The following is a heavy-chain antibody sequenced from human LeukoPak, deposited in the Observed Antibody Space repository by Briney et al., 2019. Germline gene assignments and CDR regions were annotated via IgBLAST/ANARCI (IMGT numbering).Heavy chain of an antibody. CDR1: GFTFSSYT. Sequence: GGSLRLSCVASGFTFSSYTINWVRQAPGKGLEWVSSISGSSNFIYYADSVKGRFTISRDNAKNSLYLQMNSLRADDTAVYYCARDGEVEELLLNNYYMDVWGKGTTVTISS. V-gene: IGHV3-21*01. CDR2: ISGSSNFI. J-gene: IGHJ6*03. CDR3: ARDGEVEELLLNNYYMDV. D-gene: IGHD2-15*01.